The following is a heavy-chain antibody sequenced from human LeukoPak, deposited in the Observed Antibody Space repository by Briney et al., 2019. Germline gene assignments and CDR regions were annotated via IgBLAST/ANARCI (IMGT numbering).Heavy chain of an antibody. CDR2: IYYSGST. CDR3: ARHVMMGGSYELDY. J-gene: IGHJ4*02. Sequence: PSETLSLTCTVSGGSISSSSYYWGWIRQPPGKGLEWIGSIYYSGSTYYNPSLKSRVTISVDTSKNQFSLKLSSVAAADTAVYYCARHVMMGGSYELDYWGQGTLVTVSS. D-gene: IGHD1-26*01. CDR1: GGSISSSSYY. V-gene: IGHV4-39*01.